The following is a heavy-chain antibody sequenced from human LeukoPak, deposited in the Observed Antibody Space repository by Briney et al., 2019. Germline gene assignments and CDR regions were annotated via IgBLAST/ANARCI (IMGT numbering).Heavy chain of an antibody. CDR2: IYYSGST. CDR3: ARGTIFGPMSYFDY. V-gene: IGHV4-59*01. CDR1: GGSISSYY. J-gene: IGHJ4*02. D-gene: IGHD3-3*01. Sequence: SETLSLTCTVPGGSISSYYWSWIRQPPGKGLEWIGYIYYSGSTNYNPSLKSRVTISVDTSENQFSLKLSSVTAADTAVYYCARGTIFGPMSYFDYWGQGTLVTVSS.